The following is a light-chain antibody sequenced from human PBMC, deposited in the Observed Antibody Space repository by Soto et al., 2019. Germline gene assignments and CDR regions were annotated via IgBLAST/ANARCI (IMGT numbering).Light chain of an antibody. J-gene: IGKJ2*01. CDR3: QVRSDWPPFKYT. Sequence: EIVLTQSPGTLSLSPGERATLSCRASQSVRSSYLAWYQQKPGQAPRLLIYGASSRATGIPDRFSGSGSGTDFTLTISRLEPEDFAIYFCQVRSDWPPFKYTFGQGTKLEVK. CDR2: GAS. V-gene: IGKV3D-20*02. CDR1: QSVRSSY.